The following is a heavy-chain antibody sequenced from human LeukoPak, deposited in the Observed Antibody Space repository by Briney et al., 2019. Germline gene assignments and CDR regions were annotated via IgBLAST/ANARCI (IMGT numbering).Heavy chain of an antibody. CDR1: GGSIFSYY. CDR3: ARDRKQWLRGPFDS. V-gene: IGHV4-59*01. Sequence: SETLSLTCTVSGGSIFSYYWNWIRQPPGKGLEWIGYVYYSGSTKYNPSLKSRVTISVDTSKNQFSLKLRSVTAADTAVYYCARDRKQWLRGPFDSWGQGILVTVSP. J-gene: IGHJ5*01. D-gene: IGHD6-19*01. CDR2: VYYSGST.